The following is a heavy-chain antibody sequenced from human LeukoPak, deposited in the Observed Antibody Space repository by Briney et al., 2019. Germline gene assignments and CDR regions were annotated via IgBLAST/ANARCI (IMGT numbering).Heavy chain of an antibody. CDR1: GFTFGDYA. Sequence: GGSLRLSCTASGFTFGDYAMSWFRQAPGKGLEWVGFIRSKAYGGTTEYAASVKGRFTISRDDSKSIAYLQMNSLKTEDTAVYYCRVTSSSSSYGYYYYMDVWGKGTTVTVSS. V-gene: IGHV3-49*03. J-gene: IGHJ6*03. D-gene: IGHD6-6*01. CDR2: IRSKAYGGTT. CDR3: RVTSSSSSYGYYYYMDV.